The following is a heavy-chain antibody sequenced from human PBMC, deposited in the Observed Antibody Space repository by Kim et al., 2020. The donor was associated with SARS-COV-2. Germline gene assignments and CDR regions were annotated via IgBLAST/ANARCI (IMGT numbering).Heavy chain of an antibody. D-gene: IGHD3-3*01. Sequence: CNTYYRGSVRSRFTISRENSKDTMFLQMNSLRAEETAVYYCAKGSALDYWGQGTLVTFSS. V-gene: IGHV3-23*01. CDR3: AKGSALDY. J-gene: IGHJ4*02. CDR2: CNT.